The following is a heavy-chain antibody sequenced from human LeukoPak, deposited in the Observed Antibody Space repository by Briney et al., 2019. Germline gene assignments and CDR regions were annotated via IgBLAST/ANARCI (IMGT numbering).Heavy chain of an antibody. V-gene: IGHV1-2*02. Sequence: ASVKVSCKASGYTFIGYYMHWVRQAPGQGLEWMGWINPNSGGTNYAQKFQGRVTMTRDTSISTAYMELSRLRSDDTAVYYCARGQTELDGYSSDYWGQGTLVTVSS. D-gene: IGHD5-24*01. CDR2: INPNSGGT. CDR3: ARGQTELDGYSSDY. CDR1: GYTFIGYY. J-gene: IGHJ4*02.